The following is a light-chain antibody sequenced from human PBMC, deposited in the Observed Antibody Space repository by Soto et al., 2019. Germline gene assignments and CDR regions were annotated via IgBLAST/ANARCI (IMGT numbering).Light chain of an antibody. Sequence: QSALTQPASVSGSPGQSITISCTGTSSDVGGYNYVSWYQQHPGKAPKLMIYDVSNRPSGVSNRFSGSKSGNTASLTISGLQAEDEAVYYCSSYTSSRSYVFGTGTKLTVL. CDR1: SSDVGGYNY. J-gene: IGLJ1*01. CDR3: SSYTSSRSYV. CDR2: DVS. V-gene: IGLV2-14*03.